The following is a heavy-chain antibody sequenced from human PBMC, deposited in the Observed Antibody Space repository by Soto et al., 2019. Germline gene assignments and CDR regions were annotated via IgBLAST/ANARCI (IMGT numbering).Heavy chain of an antibody. CDR1: GFTFRSFT. Sequence: GGSMRLSCAASGFTFRSFTMNWVRQAPGKGLEWVSTISSNSAYIYYTDALRGHFTISRDNAKNSLHLQMNSLRAEDTAVYYCTRDASRDSSARGWFDPWGPGTLVTVSS. CDR3: TRDASRDSSARGWFDP. V-gene: IGHV3-21*01. D-gene: IGHD6-13*01. CDR2: ISSNSAYI. J-gene: IGHJ5*02.